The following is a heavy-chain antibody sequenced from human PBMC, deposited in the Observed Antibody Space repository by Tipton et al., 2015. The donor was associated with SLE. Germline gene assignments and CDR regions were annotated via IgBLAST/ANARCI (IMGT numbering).Heavy chain of an antibody. J-gene: IGHJ4*02. CDR2: VFYNGNT. CDR1: GGSINYYY. Sequence: TLSLTCTVSGGSINYYYWNWIRQPPGKGLEWIGYVFYNGNTNYNASLKSRVTMSVDTSKSQFSLQLRSVTAADTAVYYCVRRTRSGATDCWGQGTLVTVSS. V-gene: IGHV4-59*12. D-gene: IGHD1-1*01. CDR3: VRRTRSGATDC.